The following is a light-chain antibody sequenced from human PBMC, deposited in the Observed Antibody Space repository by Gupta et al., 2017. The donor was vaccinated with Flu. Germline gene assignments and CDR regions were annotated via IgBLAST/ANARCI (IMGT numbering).Light chain of an antibody. CDR2: GAS. Sequence: EGATLSCRASQSVSSAYLAWYQQNRGQAPRLLIYGASIRATGIPDRFSGSGSGTDFTLTISRLEPEDFAVYFCQQYGSSPFTFGPGTKVDIK. CDR3: QQYGSSPFT. CDR1: QSVSSAY. J-gene: IGKJ3*01. V-gene: IGKV3-20*01.